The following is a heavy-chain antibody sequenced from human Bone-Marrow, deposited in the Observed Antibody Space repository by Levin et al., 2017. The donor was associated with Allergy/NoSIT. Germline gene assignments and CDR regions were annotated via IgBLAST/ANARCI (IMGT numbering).Heavy chain of an antibody. Sequence: NAGGSLRLSCAASGFTFSNAWMSWVRQAPGKGLEWVGRIKSKTDGRTTDYAAPVKGRFTISRDDSKNTLSLQMDSLKTEDTAVYYCITDLRLRGVRGVYWGQGTLVTVSS. CDR3: ITDLRLRGVRGVY. CDR2: IKSKTDGRTT. CDR1: GFTFSNAW. V-gene: IGHV3-15*01. D-gene: IGHD3-10*01. J-gene: IGHJ4*02.